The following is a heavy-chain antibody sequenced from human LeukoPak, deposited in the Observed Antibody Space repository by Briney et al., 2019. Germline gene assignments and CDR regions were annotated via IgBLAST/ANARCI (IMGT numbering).Heavy chain of an antibody. CDR1: GFTFSSYS. Sequence: PGGSLRLSCAASGFTFSSYSVNWVRQAPGKGLEWVSSISERSSYIYYADSMKGRFTISRDNAKNSLYLQMNSLRAEDTAVYYCARSTLRQNDAFDIWGKGTVVTVSS. CDR2: ISERSSYI. J-gene: IGHJ3*02. CDR3: ARSTLRQNDAFDI. V-gene: IGHV3-21*01.